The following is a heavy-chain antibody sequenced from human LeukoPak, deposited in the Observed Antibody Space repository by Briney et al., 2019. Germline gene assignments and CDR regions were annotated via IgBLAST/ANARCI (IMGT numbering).Heavy chain of an antibody. Sequence: PGGSLRLSCAASGFTFSSYGMHWVRQAPGKGLEWVAFIRYDGSNKYYADSVKGRFTISRDNSKNTLYLQMNSLRAEDTAVYYCAKDLLKNIAAAGQFDYWGQGTLVTVSS. V-gene: IGHV3-30*02. CDR2: IRYDGSNK. CDR3: AKDLLKNIAAAGQFDY. D-gene: IGHD6-13*01. J-gene: IGHJ4*02. CDR1: GFTFSSYG.